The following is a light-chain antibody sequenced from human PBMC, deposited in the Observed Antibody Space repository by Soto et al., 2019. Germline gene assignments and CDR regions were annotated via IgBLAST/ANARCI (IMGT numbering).Light chain of an antibody. Sequence: QSALTQPASVSGSPGQSITISCTGTSSDVGGYIYVSWYQQHPGKAPKLMIYDVTSRPSGVSNRFSGSKSGNTASLTISGLQTEDEADYYCCSYTSISTSAVFGGGTKLTVL. CDR1: SSDVGGYIY. V-gene: IGLV2-14*01. CDR2: DVT. J-gene: IGLJ2*01. CDR3: CSYTSISTSAV.